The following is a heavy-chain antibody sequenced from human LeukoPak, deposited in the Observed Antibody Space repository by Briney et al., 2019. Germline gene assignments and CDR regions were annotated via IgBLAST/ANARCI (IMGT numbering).Heavy chain of an antibody. CDR2: MNPNSGNT. CDR3: VRGAGATISYYHYYMDV. V-gene: IGHV1-8*03. D-gene: IGHD1-26*01. J-gene: IGHJ6*03. CDR1: GYTFTSYD. Sequence: ASVEVSCKASGYTFTSYDINWVRQATGQGLEWVGWMNPNSGNTGYAQKFQGRVTITRNTSISTAYMELSSLRSEDTAVYYCVRGAGATISYYHYYMDVWGKGTTVTVSS.